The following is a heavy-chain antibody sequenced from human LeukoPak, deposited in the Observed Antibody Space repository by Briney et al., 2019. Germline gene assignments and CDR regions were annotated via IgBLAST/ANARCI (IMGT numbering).Heavy chain of an antibody. CDR3: ARVWPLSRGSGSYFDY. Sequence: PSETLSLTCTVSGYSISSGYYWGWIRQPPGKGLEWIGSIYHSGSTYYNPSLKSRVTISVDTSKNQFSLKLSSVTAADTAVYYCARVWPLSRGSGSYFDYWGQGTLVTVSS. CDR2: IYHSGST. CDR1: GYSISSGYY. J-gene: IGHJ4*02. V-gene: IGHV4-38-2*02. D-gene: IGHD3-10*01.